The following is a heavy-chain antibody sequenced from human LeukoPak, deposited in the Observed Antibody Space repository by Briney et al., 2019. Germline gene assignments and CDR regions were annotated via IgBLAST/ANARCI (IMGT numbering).Heavy chain of an antibody. Sequence: QTLSLTCTVSGGSISSGGYYWSWIRQHPGKGLEWIGYIYYSGSTYYNPSLKSRVTISVDTTKNQFSLKLSSVTAADTAVYYCARGGGYCSSTSCRGPYYFDYWGQGTLVTVSS. D-gene: IGHD2-2*01. CDR2: IYYSGST. J-gene: IGHJ4*02. V-gene: IGHV4-31*03. CDR3: ARGGGYCSSTSCRGPYYFDY. CDR1: GGSISSGGYY.